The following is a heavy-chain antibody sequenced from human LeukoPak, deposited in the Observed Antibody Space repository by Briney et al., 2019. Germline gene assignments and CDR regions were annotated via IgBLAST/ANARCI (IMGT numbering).Heavy chain of an antibody. CDR3: ASLGYCSGGSCYARRDY. D-gene: IGHD2-15*01. CDR2: IKPDGTEK. J-gene: IGHJ4*02. CDR1: GFVFSNYW. V-gene: IGHV3-7*03. Sequence: GGSLRLSCAASGFVFSNYWMSWVRQAPGKGLEWVANIKPDGTEKYYVDSLKGRFTISRDNAKNSLYLQMNSLRAEDTALYYCASLGYCSGGSCYARRDYWGQGTLVTVSS.